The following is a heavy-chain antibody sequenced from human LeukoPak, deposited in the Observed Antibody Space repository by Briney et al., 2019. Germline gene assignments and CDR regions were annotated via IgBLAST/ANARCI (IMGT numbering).Heavy chain of an antibody. CDR2: INPNSGGT. CDR1: GYTFTGYY. J-gene: IGHJ5*02. V-gene: IGHV1-2*02. CDR3: ARDRIAARANPHQRYNWFDP. D-gene: IGHD6-6*01. Sequence: GASVKVSCKASGYTFTGYYMHWVRQAPGQGLEWMGWINPNSGGTNYAQKFQGRVTMTRDTSISTAYMELSRLRSDDTAVYYCARDRIAARANPHQRYNWFDPWGQGTLVTVSS.